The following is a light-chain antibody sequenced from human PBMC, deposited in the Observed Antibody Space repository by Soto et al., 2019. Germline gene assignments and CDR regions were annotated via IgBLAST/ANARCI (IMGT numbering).Light chain of an antibody. CDR3: QAWDSGTVV. Sequence: SYELTQPASVSVSPGQTASITCSGDKLGDKYACWYQQKPGQSPVLVIYEGYKRPSGIPERFSGSNSGNTATLTISGTQAMDEADYYCQAWDSGTVVFGGGTKVTVL. V-gene: IGLV3-1*01. J-gene: IGLJ2*01. CDR2: EGY. CDR1: KLGDKY.